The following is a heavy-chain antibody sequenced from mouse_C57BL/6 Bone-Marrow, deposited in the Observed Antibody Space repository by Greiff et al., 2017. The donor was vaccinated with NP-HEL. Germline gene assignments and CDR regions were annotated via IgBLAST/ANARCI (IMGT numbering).Heavy chain of an antibody. CDR1: GYTFTSYW. CDR2: IDPSDSYT. V-gene: IGHV1-50*01. CDR3: ARRKTWGQNFDY. Sequence: QVQLQQPGAELVKPGASVKLSCKASGYTFTSYWMQWVKQRPGQGLEWIGEIDPSDSYTNYNQKFKGKATLTVDTSSSTAYMQLSSLTSEDSAVYYCARRKTWGQNFDYWGQGTTLTVSS. D-gene: IGHD3-3*01. J-gene: IGHJ2*01.